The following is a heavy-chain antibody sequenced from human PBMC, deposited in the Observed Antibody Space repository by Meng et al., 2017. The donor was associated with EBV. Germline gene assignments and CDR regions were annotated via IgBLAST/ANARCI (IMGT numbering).Heavy chain of an antibody. CDR2: ISAYNGNT. V-gene: IGHV1-18*01. J-gene: IGHJ4*02. CDR3: ARDGRLYDTPSPFDY. D-gene: IGHD3-22*01. CDR1: GYTFTSYG. Sequence: GQLGQSGAEVKNPGASGKVSAKASGYTFTSYGISWVRQAPGQGLEWMGWISAYNGNTNYAQKLQGRVTMTTDTSTSTAYMELRSLRSDDTAVYYCARDGRLYDTPSPFDYWGQGTLVTVSS.